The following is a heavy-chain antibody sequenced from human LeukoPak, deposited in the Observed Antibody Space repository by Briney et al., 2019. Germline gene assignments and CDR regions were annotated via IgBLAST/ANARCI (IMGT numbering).Heavy chain of an antibody. Sequence: GGSLRLSCAASGFTVSSNYMSWVRQAPGKGLEGVSVIYSGGSTYYADSVKGRFTISRDNSKNTLYLQMNSLRAEDTAVYYCAKDIVGASYFDYWGQGTLVTVSA. D-gene: IGHD1-26*01. V-gene: IGHV3-66*02. CDR2: IYSGGST. CDR1: GFTVSSNY. J-gene: IGHJ4*02. CDR3: AKDIVGASYFDY.